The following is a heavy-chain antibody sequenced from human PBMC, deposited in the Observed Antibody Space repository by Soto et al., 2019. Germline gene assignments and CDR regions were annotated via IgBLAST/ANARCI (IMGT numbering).Heavy chain of an antibody. CDR3: ANGRATYGLLTHDY. J-gene: IGHJ4*02. V-gene: IGHV3-23*01. D-gene: IGHD3-10*01. Sequence: GGSLRLSCAASGFTFSTFAMSWVRQAPGKGMEWVSAISGSGGTTYNADSVKGRFTISRDNSRNTLYLQMNSLTAEDTAVYYCANGRATYGLLTHDYWGQGTLVTVSS. CDR2: ISGSGGTT. CDR1: GFTFSTFA.